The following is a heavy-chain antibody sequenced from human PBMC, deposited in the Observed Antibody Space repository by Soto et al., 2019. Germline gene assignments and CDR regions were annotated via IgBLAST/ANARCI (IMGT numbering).Heavy chain of an antibody. CDR2: VLYSGTT. CDR1: GGAIRSHF. CDR3: AGSRPHSRWEPTP. V-gene: IGHV4-59*08. Sequence: AETLSLTCTVSGGAIRSHFCSWIRQSPGKGLEWIGYVLYSGTTKYSPSLQSRVTMSVDTSKNQFSLHLTSVTAADTAVYYCAGSRPHSRWEPTPWRHATLVT. D-gene: IGHD1-26*01. J-gene: IGHJ5*02.